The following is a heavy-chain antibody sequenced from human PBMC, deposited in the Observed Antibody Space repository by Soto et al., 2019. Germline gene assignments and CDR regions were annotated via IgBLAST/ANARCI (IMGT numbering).Heavy chain of an antibody. D-gene: IGHD3-16*01. CDR2: VTHSGIA. V-gene: IGHV4-30-2*01. CDR1: GGSIDSGAFS. J-gene: IGHJ4*02. Sequence: SETLSLTCAVSGGSIDSGAFSLSWIRQPPGKGLEWIVYVTHSGIAYSIPSLNGLLTLSVDSSQTQFSLKLTSVTAADSAFYYCARIHWAQSRLDYWGRGILVTVSS. CDR3: ARIHWAQSRLDY.